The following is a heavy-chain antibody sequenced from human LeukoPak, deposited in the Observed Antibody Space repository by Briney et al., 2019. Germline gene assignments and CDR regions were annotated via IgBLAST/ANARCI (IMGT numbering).Heavy chain of an antibody. CDR1: GFTFSSYS. D-gene: IGHD6-13*01. CDR2: ISSSSSYI. CDR3: ARRSRQQLVPNWFDP. J-gene: IGHJ5*02. Sequence: GGSLRLSCAASGFTFSSYSMNWVRQAPGKGLEWVSSISSSSSYIYYADSVKGRFTISRDNAKNSLYLRMNSLRAGDTAVYYCARRSRQQLVPNWFDPWGQGTLVTVSS. V-gene: IGHV3-21*01.